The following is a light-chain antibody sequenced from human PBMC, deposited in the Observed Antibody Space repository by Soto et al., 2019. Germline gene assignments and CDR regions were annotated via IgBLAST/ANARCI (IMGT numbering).Light chain of an antibody. CDR2: EGS. Sequence: QSALTQPASVSGSPGQSITISCTGTSSDVGSYNLVSWYQQHPGKAPKLMIYEGSKRPSGVSNRFSGSKSGNTASLTNSGLQAEDEADYYCCSYAGSSTFDWVFGGGTQLTVL. V-gene: IGLV2-23*03. J-gene: IGLJ3*02. CDR3: CSYAGSSTFDWV. CDR1: SSDVGSYNL.